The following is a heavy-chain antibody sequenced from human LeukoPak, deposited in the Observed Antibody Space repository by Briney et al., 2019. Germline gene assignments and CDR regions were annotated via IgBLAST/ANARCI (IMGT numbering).Heavy chain of an antibody. D-gene: IGHD6-6*01. J-gene: IGHJ6*04. CDR2: ISRDSAYM. CDR3: ARDDASTARASGMDV. Sequence: GESLRLSCAASGFTFTTYDMNWVRQAPGKGLKWVSYISRDSAYMYLADSVKGRFTISRDSAKNSLYLQMNSLRGEDTAVYYCARDDASTARASGMDVWGKGTTVTVSS. V-gene: IGHV3-21*01. CDR1: GFTFTTYD.